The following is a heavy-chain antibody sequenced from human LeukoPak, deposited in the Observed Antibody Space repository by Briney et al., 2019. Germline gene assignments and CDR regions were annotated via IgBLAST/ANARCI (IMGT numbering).Heavy chain of an antibody. D-gene: IGHD6-19*01. Sequence: SVKVSCKASGGTFSSYAISWVRQAPGQGLEWMGGIIPIFGTANYAQKFQGRVTITADESTSAAYMELSSLRSEDTAVYYCARRWYSSGWYFDYWGQGTLVTVSS. CDR2: IIPIFGTA. V-gene: IGHV1-69*13. J-gene: IGHJ4*02. CDR3: ARRWYSSGWYFDY. CDR1: GGTFSSYA.